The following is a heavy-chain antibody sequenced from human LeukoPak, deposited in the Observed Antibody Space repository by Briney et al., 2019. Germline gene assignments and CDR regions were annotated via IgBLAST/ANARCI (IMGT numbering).Heavy chain of an antibody. J-gene: IGHJ4*02. CDR3: ARYCSGGSCYQLVERQGY. D-gene: IGHD2-15*01. CDR1: GFTFSSYS. V-gene: IGHV3-21*01. CDR2: ISSSSSYM. Sequence: GGSLRLSCAASGFTFSSYSMNWVRQAPGKGLEWVSSISSSSSYMYYADSVKGRFTISRDNAKNSLYLHMNSLRAEDTAVYYCARYCSGGSCYQLVERQGYWGQGTLVTVSS.